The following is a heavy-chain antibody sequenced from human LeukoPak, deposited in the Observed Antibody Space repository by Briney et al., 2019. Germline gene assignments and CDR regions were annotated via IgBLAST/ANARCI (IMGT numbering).Heavy chain of an antibody. V-gene: IGHV4-30-2*01. CDR1: GGSISSGGYY. J-gene: IGHJ4*02. CDR2: IYHSGST. Sequence: SETLSLTCTVSGGSISSGGYYWSWIRQPPGKGLEWIGYIYHSGSTYYNPSLKSRVTISVDKSKNQFSLKLSSVTAADTAVYYCARLSIAVAGDWVNWGQGTLVTVSS. D-gene: IGHD6-19*01. CDR3: ARLSIAVAGDWVN.